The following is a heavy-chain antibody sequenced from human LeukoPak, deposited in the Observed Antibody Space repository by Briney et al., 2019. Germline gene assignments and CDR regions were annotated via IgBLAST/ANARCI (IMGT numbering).Heavy chain of an antibody. V-gene: IGHV1-8*01. Sequence: ASVKVSCKASGYTFTSYDINWVRQATGQGLEWMGWMNPISGNTGYAQKFQGRVTMTRNTSISTAYMELSSLRSEDTAVYYCARGFQTFDTIDYWGQGTLVTVSS. J-gene: IGHJ4*02. CDR3: ARGFQTFDTIDY. D-gene: IGHD2-2*01. CDR2: MNPISGNT. CDR1: GYTFTSYD.